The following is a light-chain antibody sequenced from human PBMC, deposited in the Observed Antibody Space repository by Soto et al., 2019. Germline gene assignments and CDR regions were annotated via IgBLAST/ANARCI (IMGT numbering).Light chain of an antibody. J-gene: IGKJ2*01. CDR3: QQYGSSQT. Sequence: EIVLTQSPGTLSLSPGERATLSCRASQSVSSSYLAWYQQKPGQAPRLLIYGASSRATGIPDRFSGSGSGTDFTLTISGLEPEDFAVYCCQQYGSSQTFGQGTKLEIK. CDR1: QSVSSSY. CDR2: GAS. V-gene: IGKV3-20*01.